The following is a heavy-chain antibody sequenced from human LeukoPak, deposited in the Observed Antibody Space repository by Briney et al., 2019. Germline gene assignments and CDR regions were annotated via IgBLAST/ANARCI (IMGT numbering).Heavy chain of an antibody. CDR3: ARDLFQTGYSSGWYGEEVGY. V-gene: IGHV1-69*06. CDR2: IIPIFGTA. J-gene: IGHJ4*02. D-gene: IGHD6-19*01. Sequence: SVKVSCKASGGTFSSYAISWVRQAPGQGLEWMGGIIPIFGTANYAQKFQGRVTITADKSTSTAYMELSSLRSEDTAVYYCARDLFQTGYSSGWYGEEVGYWGQGTLVTVSS. CDR1: GGTFSSYA.